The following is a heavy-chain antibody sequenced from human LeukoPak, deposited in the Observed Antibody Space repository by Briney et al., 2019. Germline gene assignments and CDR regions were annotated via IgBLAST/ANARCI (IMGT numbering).Heavy chain of an antibody. CDR2: IYYSGST. CDR3: ARAVGSGWPYYYYGMDV. Sequence: SETLSLTCTVSGGSISSGGYYWSWIRQHPGKGLEWIGYIYYSGSTYYNPSPKSRVTISVDTSKNQFSLKLSSVTAADTAVYYCARAVGSGWPYYYYGMDVWGQGTTVTVSS. V-gene: IGHV4-31*03. J-gene: IGHJ6*02. D-gene: IGHD6-19*01. CDR1: GGSISSGGYY.